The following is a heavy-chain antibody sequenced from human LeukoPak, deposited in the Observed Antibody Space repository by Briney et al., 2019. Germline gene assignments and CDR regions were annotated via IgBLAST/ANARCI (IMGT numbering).Heavy chain of an antibody. Sequence: PGGSLRLSCAASGFTFSDYYMSWIRQAPGKGLEWVSYISSSGSTIYYADSVKGRFTISRDNAKNSVFLQMNTLRADDTAIYYCARATRDDFGDVHDAFDVWGQGTMVAVSS. J-gene: IGHJ3*01. CDR3: ARATRDDFGDVHDAFDV. V-gene: IGHV3-11*04. CDR2: ISSSGSTI. D-gene: IGHD4-17*01. CDR1: GFTFSDYY.